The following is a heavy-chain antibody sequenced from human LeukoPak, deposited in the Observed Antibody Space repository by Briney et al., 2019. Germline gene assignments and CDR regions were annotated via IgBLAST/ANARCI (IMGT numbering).Heavy chain of an antibody. CDR1: GFTFSSYI. CDR3: ARGALRYCDS. CDR2: ISSSSSAI. Sequence: PGGSLRLSCADSGFTFSSYIVNWVRQAPGKGLEWVSSISSSSSAIYYAASVKGRFTISRDNAKNSLYLQMNSLRDEDTAVYYCARGALRYCDSWSPRPLVTVSS. D-gene: IGHD3-9*01. J-gene: IGHJ5*01. V-gene: IGHV3-48*02.